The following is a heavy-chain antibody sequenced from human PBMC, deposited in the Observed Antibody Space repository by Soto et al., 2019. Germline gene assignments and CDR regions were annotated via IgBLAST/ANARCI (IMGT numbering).Heavy chain of an antibody. V-gene: IGHV4-39*01. CDR1: GGSISSSSYY. CDR2: IYDSGST. CDR3: ARRYGGNLDY. Sequence: PSETLSLTCTVSGGSISSSSYYWGWIRQPRGKGLEGIGSIYDSGSTDYNPSLKSRVTISVDTSKNQFCLKLSSVTAADTAVYYCARRYGGNLDYWGQGTLVTVSS. D-gene: IGHD1-26*01. J-gene: IGHJ4*02.